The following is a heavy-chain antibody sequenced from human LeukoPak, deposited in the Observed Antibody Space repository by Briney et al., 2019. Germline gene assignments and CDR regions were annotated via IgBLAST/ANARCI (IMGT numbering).Heavy chain of an antibody. CDR3: ARAEYSGIYYNLDC. CDR1: GGTINNYF. Sequence: SETLSPTCTVSGGTINNYFWSWIRQPPGKGLEWIGDIYYSGTTNYNPSLKSRVTISVDTSKNQFSLKLSSVTAADTAVYYCARAEYSGIYYNLDCWGQGTLVTVSS. J-gene: IGHJ4*02. D-gene: IGHD1-26*01. V-gene: IGHV4-59*01. CDR2: IYYSGTT.